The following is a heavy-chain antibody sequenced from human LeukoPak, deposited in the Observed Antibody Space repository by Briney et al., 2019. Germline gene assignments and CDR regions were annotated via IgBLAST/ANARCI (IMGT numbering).Heavy chain of an antibody. CDR2: IKADGRET. Sequence: GGSLRLSCAASGFSFSTYWMTWVRQAPGKGLEWVANIKADGRETYYVDSVKGRFTISRDNAQNSLHLQLNSLRVEDTAVYYCAKGGHVDCCGQGSLVTVSS. J-gene: IGHJ4*02. CDR1: GFSFSTYW. CDR3: AKGGHVDC. V-gene: IGHV3-7*01.